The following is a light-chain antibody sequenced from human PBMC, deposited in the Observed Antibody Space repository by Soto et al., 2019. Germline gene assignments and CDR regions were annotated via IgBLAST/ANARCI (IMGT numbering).Light chain of an antibody. Sequence: QSWLTQPPSTSRSPGQRPTISCYGSSSTIGRNTVNGSPQLPGPGPKLLVYSNNQRPSGVPDRFSCAKSGISDSLAISGLQSGDEADYYCAAWDDSLNGYVFGTGTKFTAL. V-gene: IGLV1-44*01. CDR3: AAWDDSLNGYV. CDR1: SSTIGRNT. J-gene: IGLJ1*01. CDR2: SNN.